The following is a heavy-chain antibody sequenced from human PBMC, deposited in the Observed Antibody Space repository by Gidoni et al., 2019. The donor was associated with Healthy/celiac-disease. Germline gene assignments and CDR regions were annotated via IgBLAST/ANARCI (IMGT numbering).Heavy chain of an antibody. CDR2: IYYSGST. CDR3: ARHRPATYYYDSSGLRSWFDP. Sequence: QLQLQESGPGLVKPSETLSLTCTVSGGSISSSSYYWGWIRQPPGKGLEWIGSIYYSGSTYYNPSLKSRVTISVDTSKNQFSLKLSSVTAADTAVYYCARHRPATYYYDSSGLRSWFDPWGQGTLVTVSS. D-gene: IGHD3-22*01. CDR1: GGSISSSSYY. V-gene: IGHV4-39*01. J-gene: IGHJ5*02.